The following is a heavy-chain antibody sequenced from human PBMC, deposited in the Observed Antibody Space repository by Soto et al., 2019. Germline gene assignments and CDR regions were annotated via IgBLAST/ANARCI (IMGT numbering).Heavy chain of an antibody. CDR1: GGTFNDYY. CDR3: ARGPYSNSGGYYFF. V-gene: IGHV4-34*01. J-gene: IGHJ4*02. CDR2: INLSGST. D-gene: IGHD3-22*01. Sequence: SETLSLTCAVSGGTFNDYYLNWIRQPPGKGLEWIGEINLSGSTNYNPSLKSRVTISVDTSKKQFSLNLGSMTAADTAVYYCARGPYSNSGGYYFFWGQGTLVTVSS.